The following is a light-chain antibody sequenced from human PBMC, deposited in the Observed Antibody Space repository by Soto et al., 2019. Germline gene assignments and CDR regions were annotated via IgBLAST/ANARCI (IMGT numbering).Light chain of an antibody. V-gene: IGKV1-6*01. CDR3: LQDYDYPWT. J-gene: IGKJ1*01. CDR2: AAS. CDR1: QGIRND. Sequence: AIQMTQSPSSLSASVGDRVTITCRASQGIRNDLDWYQQKPGKAPKLLIYAASSLQSGVTSRFSGSGSGTDFTLTISSLQPEDFATYFCLQDYDYPWTFGQGTKVEVK.